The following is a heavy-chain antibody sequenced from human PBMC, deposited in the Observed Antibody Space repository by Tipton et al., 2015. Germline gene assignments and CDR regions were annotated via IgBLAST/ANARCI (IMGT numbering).Heavy chain of an antibody. Sequence: TLSLTCIVSGGSINDYYWNWIRQPPGKGLEWIAYIYSFGITKYNPSLKSRVTISLDTSKNQLSLKLSSVTAADTAVYYCAAMSSYYYDAMDVWGQGTTVTVSS. CDR3: AAMSSYYYDAMDV. V-gene: IGHV4-59*01. J-gene: IGHJ6*02. CDR2: IYSFGIT. CDR1: GGSINDYY. D-gene: IGHD5/OR15-5a*01.